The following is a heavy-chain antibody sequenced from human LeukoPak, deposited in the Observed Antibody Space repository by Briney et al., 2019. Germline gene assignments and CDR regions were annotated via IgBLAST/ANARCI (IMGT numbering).Heavy chain of an antibody. V-gene: IGHV3-48*02. J-gene: IGHJ4*02. CDR1: GFTFSSYS. CDR2: ISSSSSNI. CDR3: ASGDWNDAGPDY. D-gene: IGHD1-1*01. Sequence: GGSLRLSCAASGFTFSSYSMNWVRQAPGKGLEWVSYISSSSSNIYYADSVKGRFTISRDNAKNSLYLQMNSLRDEDTAVYYCASGDWNDAGPDYWGQGTLVTVSS.